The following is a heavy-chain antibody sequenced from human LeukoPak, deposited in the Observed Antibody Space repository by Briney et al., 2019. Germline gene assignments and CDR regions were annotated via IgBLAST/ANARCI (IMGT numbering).Heavy chain of an antibody. J-gene: IGHJ3*02. CDR3: AREVVVVPAAMALDAFDI. Sequence: GGSLRLSCAASGFTFSSYAMHWVRQAPGKGLEWVEVISYDGSNKYYADSVKGRFTISRDNSKNTLYLQMNSLRAEDTAVYYCAREVVVVPAAMALDAFDIWGQGTMVTVSS. CDR1: GFTFSSYA. V-gene: IGHV3-30-3*01. CDR2: ISYDGSNK. D-gene: IGHD2-2*01.